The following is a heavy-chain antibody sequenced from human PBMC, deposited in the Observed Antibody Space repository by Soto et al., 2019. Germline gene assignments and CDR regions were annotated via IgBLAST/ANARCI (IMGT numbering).Heavy chain of an antibody. J-gene: IGHJ6*02. CDR3: ARGRNMVYYYYYGMDV. V-gene: IGHV3-48*03. D-gene: IGHD2-8*01. CDR1: GFTFSSYE. Sequence: GGSLRLSCAACGFTFSSYEINWVRQAPWKGLEWVSYISSSGITIYYADSVKGRFTISRDNAKNSLYLQMNSLRAEDTAVYYCARGRNMVYYYYYGMDVWGQRTTLAVYS. CDR2: ISSSGITI.